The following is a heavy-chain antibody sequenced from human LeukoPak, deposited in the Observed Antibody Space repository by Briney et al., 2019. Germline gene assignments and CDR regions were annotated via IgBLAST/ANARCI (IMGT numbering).Heavy chain of an antibody. V-gene: IGHV4-34*01. CDR1: GGSFSGYY. D-gene: IGHD6-19*01. Sequence: SETLSLTCAVYGGSFSGYYWSWIRQPPGKGLEWIGEINHSGSTYYNPSLKSRVTISVDTSKNQSSLKLSSVTAADTAVYYCARRDSSGWYPRDWGQGTLVTVSS. CDR3: ARRDSSGWYPRD. CDR2: INHSGST. J-gene: IGHJ4*02.